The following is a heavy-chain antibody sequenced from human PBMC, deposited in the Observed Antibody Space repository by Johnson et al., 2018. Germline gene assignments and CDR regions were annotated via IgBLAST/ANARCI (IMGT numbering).Heavy chain of an antibody. CDR2: MNPNSGNT. D-gene: IGHD3-10*01. CDR3: AMSGGGMDV. J-gene: IGHJ6*02. CDR1: GYTFTSYD. V-gene: IGHV1-8*01. Sequence: QVQLVQSGAEVKKPGSSXKVSCKASGYTFTSYDINWVRQATGQGLEWMGWMNPNSGNTGYAQKFQGRVTITADESTSTGYMELNSLRSEDTTVYYCAMSGGGMDVWGQGTTVTVSS.